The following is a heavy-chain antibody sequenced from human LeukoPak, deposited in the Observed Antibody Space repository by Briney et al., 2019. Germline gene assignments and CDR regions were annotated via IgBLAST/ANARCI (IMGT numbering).Heavy chain of an antibody. D-gene: IGHD1-26*01. CDR2: IKSKTDGGTT. J-gene: IGHJ4*02. CDR1: GFTFSNAW. CDR3: TATLEEWELQGY. V-gene: IGHV3-15*01. Sequence: GGSLRLSCAASGFTFSNAWMSWVRQAPGRGLEWVGRIKSKTDGGTTDYAAPVKGRFTISRDDSKNTLYLQMNSLKTEDTAVYYCTATLEEWELQGYWGQGTLVTVSS.